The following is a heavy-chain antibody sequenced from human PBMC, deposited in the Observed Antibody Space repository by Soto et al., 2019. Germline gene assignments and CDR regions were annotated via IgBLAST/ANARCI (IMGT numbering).Heavy chain of an antibody. D-gene: IGHD3-22*01. V-gene: IGHV1-69*13. J-gene: IGHJ6*02. CDR2: IIPTFGTA. CDR1: GGTFSSYA. CDR3: ARLPVVVQTLYYYYGMDV. Sequence: GASVKVSCKASGGTFSSYAISWVRQAPGQGLEWMGGIIPTFGTANYAQKFQGRVTITADESTSTAYMELSSLRSEDTAVYYCARLPVVVQTLYYYYGMDVWGQGTTVTVSS.